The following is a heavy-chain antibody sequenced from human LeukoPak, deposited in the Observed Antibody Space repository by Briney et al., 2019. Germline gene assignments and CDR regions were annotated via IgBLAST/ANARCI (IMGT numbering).Heavy chain of an antibody. Sequence: SETLSLTCTVSGGSISSSSYYWSWIRQPPGKGLEWIGYIYYSGSTNYNPSLKSRVTISVDASKNQFSLKLSSVTAADTAVYYCARGRSTVTTHWFDPWGQGTLVTVSS. CDR3: ARGRSTVTTHWFDP. V-gene: IGHV4-61*01. D-gene: IGHD4-17*01. CDR1: GGSISSSSYY. J-gene: IGHJ5*02. CDR2: IYYSGST.